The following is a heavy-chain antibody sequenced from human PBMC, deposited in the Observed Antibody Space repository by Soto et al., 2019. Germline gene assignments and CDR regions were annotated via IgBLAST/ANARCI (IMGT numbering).Heavy chain of an antibody. J-gene: IGHJ6*02. V-gene: IGHV1-69*13. Sequence: ASVKVSCKASGGTFRSYAISWVRQAPGQGLEWMGGIIPIFGAPNYAQKFQGRVMITADESTSTAYMELSSLRSEDTAVYYCARGTHLGEDCTNGVCFHYGMDVWGQGTTVTVSS. CDR2: IIPIFGAP. D-gene: IGHD2-8*01. CDR1: GGTFRSYA. CDR3: ARGTHLGEDCTNGVCFHYGMDV.